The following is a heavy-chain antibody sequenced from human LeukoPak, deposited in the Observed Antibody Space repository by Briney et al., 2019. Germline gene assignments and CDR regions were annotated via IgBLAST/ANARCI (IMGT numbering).Heavy chain of an antibody. CDR1: GGSISSYY. CDR3: GRRGRSSGYDDYYYYMDV. D-gene: IGHD6-13*01. CDR2: IYTNGST. Sequence: SETLSLTCTVSGGSISSYYWSWIRQPPGKGLEWIGYIYTNGSTNYNPSLKSRVTISVDTSKNQFSLKLSSVTAADTAVYYCGRRGRSSGYDDYYYYMDVWGKGTTVTVSS. V-gene: IGHV4-4*09. J-gene: IGHJ6*03.